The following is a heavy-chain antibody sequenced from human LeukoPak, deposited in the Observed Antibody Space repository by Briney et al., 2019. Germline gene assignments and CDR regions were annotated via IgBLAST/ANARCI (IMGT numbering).Heavy chain of an antibody. CDR1: GFTFITYS. D-gene: IGHD6-6*01. CDR3: AKKRSSSGGYFDF. V-gene: IGHV3-48*01. J-gene: IGHJ4*02. CDR2: ISTSSSTI. Sequence: TGGSLRLSCAASGFTFITYSMNWVRQAPGKGLEWVSYISTSSSTIHYADSVKGRFTISRDNAKDSLYLQMNSLRAEDTAVYYCAKKRSSSGGYFDFWGQGTLVTVSS.